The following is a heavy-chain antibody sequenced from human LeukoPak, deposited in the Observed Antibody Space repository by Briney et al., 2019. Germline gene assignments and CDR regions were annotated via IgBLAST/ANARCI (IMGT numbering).Heavy chain of an antibody. CDR3: ARDGGSSSFFDY. V-gene: IGHV3-30-3*01. CDR1: GFTFSSYA. D-gene: IGHD6-13*01. Sequence: GGSLRLSCAASGFTFSSYAMHWVRQAPGKGLEWVAVISYDGSNKYYADSVKGRFTISRGNSKNTLYLQMNSLRAEDTAVYYCARDGGSSSFFDYWGQGTLVTVSS. J-gene: IGHJ4*02. CDR2: ISYDGSNK.